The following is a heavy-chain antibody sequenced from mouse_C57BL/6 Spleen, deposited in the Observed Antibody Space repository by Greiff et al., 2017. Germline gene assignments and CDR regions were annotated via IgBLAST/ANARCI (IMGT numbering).Heavy chain of an antibody. CDR2: IDPSDSYT. D-gene: IGHD1-1*01. V-gene: IGHV1-50*01. Sequence: QVQLQQPGAELVKPGASVKLSCKASGYTFTSYWMQWVKQRPGQGLEWIGEIDPSDSYTNYNQKFKGKATLTVDTSSSTAYMQLSSLTSEDSAVYYCARKRDITTVVGDYWGQGTTLTVSS. CDR1: GYTFTSYW. J-gene: IGHJ2*01. CDR3: ARKRDITTVVGDY.